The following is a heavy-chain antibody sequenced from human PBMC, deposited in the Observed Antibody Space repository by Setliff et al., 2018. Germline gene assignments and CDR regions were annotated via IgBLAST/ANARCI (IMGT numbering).Heavy chain of an antibody. J-gene: IGHJ5*02. Sequence: SETLSLTCSVSGDSITRSGYYWGWVRQSPGRGLEWIGNMYYIGGYDYNPSLKSRVTISLDTSKNQFSLKLTSVTAADTAVYYCARSYHLVLTNWFDAWGQGIRVTVSS. V-gene: IGHV4-39*07. D-gene: IGHD1-26*01. CDR2: MYYIGGY. CDR1: GDSITRSGYY. CDR3: ARSYHLVLTNWFDA.